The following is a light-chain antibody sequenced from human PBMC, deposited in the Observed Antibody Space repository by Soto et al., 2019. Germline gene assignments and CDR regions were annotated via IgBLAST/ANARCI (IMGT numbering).Light chain of an antibody. CDR2: GAS. V-gene: IGKV3-20*01. CDR1: QSISSSY. J-gene: IGKJ1*01. CDR3: QQYSSTFWT. Sequence: EIVLTESPCTLSLAPGESTTLSCRASQSISSSYLAWYQQKPGQAPRLLVYGASSRATGIPDRFSGSGSGTDFTLTISRLEPEDFALYYCQQYSSTFWTLGQGTKV.